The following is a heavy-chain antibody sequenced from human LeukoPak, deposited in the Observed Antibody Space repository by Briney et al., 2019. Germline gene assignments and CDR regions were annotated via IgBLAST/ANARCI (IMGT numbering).Heavy chain of an antibody. CDR1: GFTFSSYA. J-gene: IGHJ4*02. CDR2: IDGNGGST. V-gene: IGHV3-23*01. CDR3: ARDFYCSRTSCYAPSFDY. Sequence: PGGSLRLSCAASGFTFSSYAMSWVRQAPGKGLEWVSFIDGNGGSTYYADSAKGRFTISRDNSKNTLYLQMKSLRAEDTAVYYCARDFYCSRTSCYAPSFDYWGQGTLVTVSS. D-gene: IGHD2-2*01.